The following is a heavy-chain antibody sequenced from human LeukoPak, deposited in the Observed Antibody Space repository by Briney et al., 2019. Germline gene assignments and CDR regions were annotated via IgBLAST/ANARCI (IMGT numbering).Heavy chain of an antibody. CDR2: INWNGGST. V-gene: IGHV3-20*04. D-gene: IGHD6-13*01. CDR3: AKDLSQGRAAPDY. Sequence: GGSLRLSCAASGFTFDDYGMSWVRQAPGKGLEWVSGINWNGGSTGCADSVKGRFTISRDNSKNTLYLEMNSLRAEDTAVYYCAKDLSQGRAAPDYWGQGTLVTVSS. CDR1: GFTFDDYG. J-gene: IGHJ4*02.